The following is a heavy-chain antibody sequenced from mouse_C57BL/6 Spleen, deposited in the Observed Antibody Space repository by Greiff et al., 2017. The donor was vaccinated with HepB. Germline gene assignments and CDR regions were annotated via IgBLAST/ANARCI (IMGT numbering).Heavy chain of an antibody. V-gene: IGHV3-6*01. J-gene: IGHJ3*01. D-gene: IGHD1-1*01. Sequence: EVKLMESGPGLVKPSQSLSLTCSVTGYSITSGYYWNWIRQFPGNKLEWMGYISYDGSNNYNPSLKNRISITRDTSKNQFFLKLNSVTTEDTATYYCARRGYGSSSWFAYWGQGLWSLSLQ. CDR2: ISYDGSN. CDR1: GYSITSGYY. CDR3: ARRGYGSSSWFAY.